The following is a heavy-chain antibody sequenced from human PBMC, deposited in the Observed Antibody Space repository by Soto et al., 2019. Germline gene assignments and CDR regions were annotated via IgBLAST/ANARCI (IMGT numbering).Heavy chain of an antibody. D-gene: IGHD2-2*03. CDR2: IKSKTDGGTT. CDR1: GFTFSNAW. CDR3: NTVLVGYGSTTSCPQQYNYDMDV. V-gene: IGHV3-15*01. J-gene: IGHJ6*02. Sequence: GGSLRLSCAASGFTFSNAWMSWVRQAPGKGLEWVGRIKSKTDGGTTDYAAPVKGRFTISRDDSQETLYLQMNSLKTEDTAVYYCNTVLVGYGSTTSCPQQYNYDMDVWGQETTVTVAS.